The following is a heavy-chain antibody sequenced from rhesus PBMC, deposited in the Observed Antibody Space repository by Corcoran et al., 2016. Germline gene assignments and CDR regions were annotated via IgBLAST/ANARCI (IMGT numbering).Heavy chain of an antibody. CDR3: ARHRRDSSGWYGFYWYFDL. CDR2: IDSSGST. V-gene: IGHV4S11*01. D-gene: IGHD6-31*01. Sequence: QVQLQESGPGLVKPSETLSLTCAVSGGSISSSYWSWIRQAPGQGRAWMGRIDSSGSTYYNPSLKSRVTLSVDTSKNQFSLKLSSVTAADTAVYYCARHRRDSSGWYGFYWYFDLWGPGTPITISS. J-gene: IGHJ2*01. CDR1: GGSISSSY.